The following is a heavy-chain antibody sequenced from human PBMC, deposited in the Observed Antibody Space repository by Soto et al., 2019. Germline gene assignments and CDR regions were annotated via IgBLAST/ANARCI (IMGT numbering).Heavy chain of an antibody. CDR3: ARDLSGTGLDI. CDR2: VYSTGGV. CDR1: GDSIGRFY. Sequence: QLQLHESGPGLVKPSETLSLTCNVSGDSIGRFYWSWIRQSAGKGLEWIGRVYSTGGVTYNPALRGRDTLSLDRSNNPRSLEMSSVTAADTAVYFCARDLSGTGLDIWGRGTRVSVSS. D-gene: IGHD1-26*01. V-gene: IGHV4-4*07. J-gene: IGHJ6*02.